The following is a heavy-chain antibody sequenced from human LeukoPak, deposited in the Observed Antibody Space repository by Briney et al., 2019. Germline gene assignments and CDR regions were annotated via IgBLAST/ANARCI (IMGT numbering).Heavy chain of an antibody. D-gene: IGHD2-15*01. Sequence: PSETLSLTCTVSSGSISSTNYYWGWIRPSPGKGLEWIGSIHYRGSTYYNPSLKSRVTISVDTSKNQFSLKLSSVTAADTAVYYCATRSTGVAATFDCWGQGALVTVSS. CDR1: SGSISSTNYY. CDR3: ATRSTGVAATFDC. V-gene: IGHV4-39*07. J-gene: IGHJ4*02. CDR2: IHYRGST.